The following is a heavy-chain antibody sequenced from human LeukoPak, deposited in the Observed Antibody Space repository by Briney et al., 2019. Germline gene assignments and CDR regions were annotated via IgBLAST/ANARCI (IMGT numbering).Heavy chain of an antibody. CDR2: INPNSGGT. CDR3: ARDLRLTSGSSGFDP. CDR1: GYTFTGYY. J-gene: IGHJ5*02. Sequence: ASVKVSCKASGYTFTGYYMHWVRQAPGQGLEWMGWINPNSGGTNYAQKFQGRVTMTRDTSISTAYMELSRLTSDDTAVYYCARDLRLTSGSSGFDPLGQGTLVTVSS. V-gene: IGHV1-2*02. D-gene: IGHD1-26*01.